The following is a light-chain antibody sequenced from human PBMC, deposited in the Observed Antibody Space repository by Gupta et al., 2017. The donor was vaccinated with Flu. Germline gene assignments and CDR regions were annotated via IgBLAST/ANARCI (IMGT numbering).Light chain of an antibody. CDR2: GTS. V-gene: IGKV3-20*01. CDR1: QSIVTKY. J-gene: IGKJ1*01. CDR3: CQEGHSPPT. Sequence: EIVLTQSPGTLSLSPGERATLACRASQSIVTKYLAWYQQKPGQAPRLLIYGTSRSAAGIPHTMSSSASSGAFSLIIIRRVPQDFAVYYCCQEGHSPPTFGQGTKVEIK.